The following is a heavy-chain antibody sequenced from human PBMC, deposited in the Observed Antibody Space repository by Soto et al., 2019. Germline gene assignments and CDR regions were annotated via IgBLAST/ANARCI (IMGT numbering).Heavy chain of an antibody. CDR2: IYYSGST. D-gene: IGHD4-17*01. Sequence: SETLSLTCTVSGGSISSSSYYWGWIRQPPGKGLEWIGSIYYSGSTYYNPSLKSRVTISVDTSKNQFSLKLSSVTAADTAVYYCARQVTTYSVIDYWGQGTLVTVSS. J-gene: IGHJ4*02. CDR3: ARQVTTYSVIDY. CDR1: GGSISSSSYY. V-gene: IGHV4-39*01.